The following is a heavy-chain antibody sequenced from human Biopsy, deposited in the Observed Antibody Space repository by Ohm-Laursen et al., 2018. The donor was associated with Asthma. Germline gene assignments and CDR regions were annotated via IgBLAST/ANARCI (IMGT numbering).Heavy chain of an antibody. Sequence: SSVKVSCKASGDSFSNYAISWVRQAPGQGLEWMGGLIPVLGTPDHAQMFEGRVTITADESTSTAYMELSSLSSEDTAVYYCARADRYYYDSSGYTEWFDPWGQGTLVTVSS. D-gene: IGHD3-22*01. J-gene: IGHJ5*02. CDR1: GDSFSNYA. V-gene: IGHV1-69*01. CDR3: ARADRYYYDSSGYTEWFDP. CDR2: LIPVLGTP.